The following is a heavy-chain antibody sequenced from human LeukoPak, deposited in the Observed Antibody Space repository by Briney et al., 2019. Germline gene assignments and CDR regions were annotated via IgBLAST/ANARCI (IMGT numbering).Heavy chain of an antibody. D-gene: IGHD3-3*01. J-gene: IGHJ6*02. Sequence: SETLSLTCTVSGGSISSGGYYWSWIRQPPGKGLEWIGYIYYSGSTYYNPSLKSRVTISVDTSKNQFSLKLSSVTAADTAVYYCARNPPIFGVVYYYGMDVWGQGTTVTVSS. CDR3: ARNPPIFGVVYYYGMDV. V-gene: IGHV4-30-4*08. CDR1: GGSISSGGYY. CDR2: IYYSGST.